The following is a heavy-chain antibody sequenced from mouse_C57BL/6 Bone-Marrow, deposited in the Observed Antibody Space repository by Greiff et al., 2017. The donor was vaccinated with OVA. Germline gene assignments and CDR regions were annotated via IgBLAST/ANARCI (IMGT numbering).Heavy chain of an antibody. CDR1: GYTFTDYN. CDR2: INPNNGGT. Sequence: EVQLQQSGPELVKPGASVKIPCKASGYTFTDYNMDWVKQSHGKSLEWIGDINPNNGGTIYNQKFKGKATLTVDKSSSTAYMELRSLTSEDTAVYYCAREDYYGSSSYAMDYWGQGTSVTVSS. CDR3: AREDYYGSSSYAMDY. D-gene: IGHD1-1*01. J-gene: IGHJ4*01. V-gene: IGHV1-18*01.